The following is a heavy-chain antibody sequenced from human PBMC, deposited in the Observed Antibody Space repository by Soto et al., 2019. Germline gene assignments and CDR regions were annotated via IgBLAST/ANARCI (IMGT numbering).Heavy chain of an antibody. CDR2: ISSSSSYI. J-gene: IGHJ3*02. CDR3: ARDNMSGSYYLGAFDI. Sequence: GGSLRLSCAASGFTFSSYSMNWVRQAPGKGLEWVSSISSSSSYIYYADSVKGRFTISRDNAKNSLYLQMNSLRDEDTAVYYCARDNMSGSYYLGAFDIWGQGTMVTVSS. CDR1: GFTFSSYS. D-gene: IGHD1-26*01. V-gene: IGHV3-21*01.